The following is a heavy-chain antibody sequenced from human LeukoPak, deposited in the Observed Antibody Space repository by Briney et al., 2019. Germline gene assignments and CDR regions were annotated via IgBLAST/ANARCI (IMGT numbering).Heavy chain of an antibody. V-gene: IGHV1-2*02. CDR3: ARAGYCSSTSCYTWFDP. J-gene: IGHJ5*02. Sequence: ASVKVSCKASGYTFTGYYMHWVQQAPGQGLEWMGWINPNSGGTNYAQKFQGRVTMTRDTSISTAYMELSRLRSDDTAVYYCARAGYCSSTSCYTWFDPWGQGTLVTVSS. D-gene: IGHD2-2*02. CDR1: GYTFTGYY. CDR2: INPNSGGT.